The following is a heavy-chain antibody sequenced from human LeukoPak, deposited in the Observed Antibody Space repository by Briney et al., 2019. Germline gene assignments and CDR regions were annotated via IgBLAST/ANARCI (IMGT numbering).Heavy chain of an antibody. Sequence: GGSLRLSCATTGFTFSAYAMSWVRQAPEKGLEWVATITGAGDATYHAASVMGRFTVSRDNSKNTLFLQMSSLRGEDTAVYYCAKSWGSGTYTFDYWGQGILVTVSS. D-gene: IGHD3-10*01. CDR2: ITGAGDAT. J-gene: IGHJ4*02. V-gene: IGHV3-23*01. CDR1: GFTFSAYA. CDR3: AKSWGSGTYTFDY.